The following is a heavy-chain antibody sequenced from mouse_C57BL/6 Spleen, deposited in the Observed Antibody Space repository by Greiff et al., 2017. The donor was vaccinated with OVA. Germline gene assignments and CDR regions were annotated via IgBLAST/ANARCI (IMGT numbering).Heavy chain of an antibody. CDR1: GYTFTSYW. CDR2: IDPSDSYT. CDR3: ASDWSNCAIDY. V-gene: IGHV1-50*01. Sequence: QVQLQQPGAELVKPGASVKLSCKASGYTFTSYWMQWVKQRPGQGLEWIGEIDPSDSYTNYNQKFKGKATLTVDTSSSTAYMQLSSLTSEDSAVYYCASDWSNCAIDYWGQGTTVTISS. D-gene: IGHD2-4*01. J-gene: IGHJ4*01.